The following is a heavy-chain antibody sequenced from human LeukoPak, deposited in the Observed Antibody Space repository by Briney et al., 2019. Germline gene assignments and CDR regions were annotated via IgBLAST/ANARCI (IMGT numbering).Heavy chain of an antibody. V-gene: IGHV3-11*04. Sequence: GGSLRLSCAASGFTFGDYYMTWIRQAPGKGLEWVSYISSSGSSMYYSDSVWGRFTISRETAKNSLYLQMYTLRDDDTAVYCCTRDRYGARDYWGQGTMVTVSS. CDR3: TRDRYGARDY. J-gene: IGHJ4*02. D-gene: IGHD4-17*01. CDR2: ISSSGSSM. CDR1: GFTFGDYY.